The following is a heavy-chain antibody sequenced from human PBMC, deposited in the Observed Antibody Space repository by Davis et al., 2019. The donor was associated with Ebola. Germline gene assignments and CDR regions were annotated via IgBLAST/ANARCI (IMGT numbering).Heavy chain of an antibody. J-gene: IGHJ6*02. CDR3: AREGNYYYNAMDV. CDR2: IYASGST. CDR1: GGSISGYY. Sequence: PGGSLRLSCTVSGGSISGYYWSWIRQPADKGLEWIGRIYASGSTNYNPSLKSRVTMSVDTSKNQFSLKLSSVTAADTAVYYCAREGNYYYNAMDVWGQGTTITVSS. V-gene: IGHV4-4*07.